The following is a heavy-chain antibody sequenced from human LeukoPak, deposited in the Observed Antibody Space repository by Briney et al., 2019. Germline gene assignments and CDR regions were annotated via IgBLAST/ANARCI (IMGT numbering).Heavy chain of an antibody. CDR1: GFTLSSYA. CDR3: ARDSRDIAWYFDF. J-gene: IGHJ4*02. Sequence: PGGSLRLSCAASGFTLSSYAMGWVRQAPGKGLEWVSLITGSGGSTFYADSVKGRFTISRDNSKSTLYLQMNSLRAEDTAVYYCARDSRDIAWYFDFWGQGTLVTVSS. D-gene: IGHD2-15*01. V-gene: IGHV3-23*01. CDR2: ITGSGGST.